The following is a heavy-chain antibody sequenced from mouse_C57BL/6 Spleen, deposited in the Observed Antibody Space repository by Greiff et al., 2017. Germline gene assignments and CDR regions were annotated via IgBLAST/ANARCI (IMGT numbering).Heavy chain of an antibody. CDR3: ARDAYVGAMDY. CDR1: GYTFTDYY. V-gene: IGHV1-76*01. Sequence: VQLEQSGAGLVRPGASLKLSCKASGYTFTDYYINWVKQSPEQGLEWVANISPGSGNTYYNEKFKGKATLTAENSSSTVYMQLSSLTSEDSYVYFCARDAYVGAMDYWGQGTSVTVSS. CDR2: ISPGSGNT. D-gene: IGHD1-1*01. J-gene: IGHJ4*01.